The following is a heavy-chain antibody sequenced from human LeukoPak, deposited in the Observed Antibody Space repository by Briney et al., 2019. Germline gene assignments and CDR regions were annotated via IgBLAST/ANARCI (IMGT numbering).Heavy chain of an antibody. V-gene: IGHV3-23*01. J-gene: IGHJ4*02. CDR3: AKDLRAARPFDY. CDR1: GFTFSSYA. D-gene: IGHD6-6*01. Sequence: GGSLRLSXAASGFTFSSYAMSWVRQAPGKGLGWVSAISGSGGSTYYADSVKGRFTISRDNSKNTLYLQMDSLRAEDTAVYYCAKDLRAARPFDYWGQGTLVTVSS. CDR2: ISGSGGST.